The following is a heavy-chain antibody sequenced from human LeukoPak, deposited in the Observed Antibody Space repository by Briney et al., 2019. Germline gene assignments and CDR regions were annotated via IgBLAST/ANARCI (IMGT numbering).Heavy chain of an antibody. D-gene: IGHD6-6*01. CDR3: ARDLQYYSSSHLGAFDI. CDR2: ISYDGSNK. Sequence: GGSLRLSCAASGFTFSSYAMHWVRQAPGKGLEWVAVISYDGSNKYYADSVKGRFTISRDNSKNTLYLQMNSLRAEDTAVYYCARDLQYYSSSHLGAFDIWGQGTMVTVSS. CDR1: GFTFSSYA. V-gene: IGHV3-30-3*01. J-gene: IGHJ3*02.